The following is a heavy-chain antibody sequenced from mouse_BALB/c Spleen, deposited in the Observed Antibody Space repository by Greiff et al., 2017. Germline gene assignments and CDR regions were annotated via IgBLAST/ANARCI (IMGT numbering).Heavy chain of an antibody. CDR3: AREGVYGNHWYFDV. D-gene: IGHD2-1*01. V-gene: IGHV1-63*02. CDR2: IYPGGGYT. J-gene: IGHJ1*01. CDR1: GYTFTNYW. Sequence: ESGAELVRPGTSVKISCKASGYTFTNYWLGWVKQRPGHGLEWIGDIYPGGGYTNYNEKFKGKATLTADTSSSTAYMQLSSLTSEDSAVYFCAREGVYGNHWYFDVWGAGTTVTVSS.